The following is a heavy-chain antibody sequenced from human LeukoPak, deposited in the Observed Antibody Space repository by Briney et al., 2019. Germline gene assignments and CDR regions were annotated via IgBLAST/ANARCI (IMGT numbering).Heavy chain of an antibody. CDR1: GFTFDDYA. Sequence: GGPLRLSCAASGFTFDDYAMHWVRQAPGKGLEWVSGISWNSGSIGYADSVKGRFTISRDNAKNSLYLQMNSLRAEDTAVYYCAKALMRAISSSWPNWFDPWGQGTLVTVSS. V-gene: IGHV3-9*01. J-gene: IGHJ5*02. CDR2: ISWNSGSI. D-gene: IGHD6-13*01. CDR3: AKALMRAISSSWPNWFDP.